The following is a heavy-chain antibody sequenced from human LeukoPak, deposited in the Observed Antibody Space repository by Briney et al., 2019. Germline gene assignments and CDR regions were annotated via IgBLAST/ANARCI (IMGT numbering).Heavy chain of an antibody. Sequence: SKTLSLTCTVSGGSFSSGSYYWRWIRQPPGKGLEWIGYIYYSGSTNYNPSLKSRVTISVDTSKNQFSLKLSSVTAADTAVYYCASGDSSGYYSGPDAFDIWGQGTMVTVSS. D-gene: IGHD3-22*01. J-gene: IGHJ3*02. CDR2: IYYSGST. CDR3: ASGDSSGYYSGPDAFDI. V-gene: IGHV4-61*01. CDR1: GGSFSSGSYY.